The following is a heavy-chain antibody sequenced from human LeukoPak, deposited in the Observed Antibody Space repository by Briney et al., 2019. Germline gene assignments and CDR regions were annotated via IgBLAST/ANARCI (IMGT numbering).Heavy chain of an antibody. CDR3: ARVSDYAPLGY. CDR1: GYTFTGYY. Sequence: ASVKVSCKASGYTFTGYYMHWVRQAPGQGLEWMGWINPNSDGTNYAQKFQGRVTMTRDTSISTAYMELSSLRSDDTAVYYCARVSDYAPLGYWGQGTLVTVSS. J-gene: IGHJ4*02. CDR2: INPNSDGT. D-gene: IGHD4-17*01. V-gene: IGHV1-2*02.